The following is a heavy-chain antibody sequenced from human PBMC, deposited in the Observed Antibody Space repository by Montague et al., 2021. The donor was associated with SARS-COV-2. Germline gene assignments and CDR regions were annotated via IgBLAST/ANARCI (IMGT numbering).Heavy chain of an antibody. Sequence: SETLSLTCTVSGGSIRSSSYYWGWIRQPPGKGLECIGSIYYSGSTYYNPSLKSRVTISVDTSKNHFSLKLSSVTAADTAVYYCVGTLALRRGWFDPWGQGTLVTVSS. CDR3: VGTLALRRGWFDP. CDR1: GGSIRSSSYY. D-gene: IGHD1-7*01. J-gene: IGHJ5*02. V-gene: IGHV4-39*07. CDR2: IYYSGST.